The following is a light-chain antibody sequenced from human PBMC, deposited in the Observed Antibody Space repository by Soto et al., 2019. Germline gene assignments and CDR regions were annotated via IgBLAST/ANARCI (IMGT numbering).Light chain of an antibody. V-gene: IGKV3-11*01. J-gene: IGKJ5*01. CDR3: QQRSNSIN. Sequence: EIVLTQSPATLSLSPVERANLYCRASQSVNSDLAWFQQKPGQAPRLLIYEVSNRATGIPARFSGSGSGTDFTLTISSLEPEDFAVYYCQQRSNSINFGQGTRLEIK. CDR2: EVS. CDR1: QSVNSD.